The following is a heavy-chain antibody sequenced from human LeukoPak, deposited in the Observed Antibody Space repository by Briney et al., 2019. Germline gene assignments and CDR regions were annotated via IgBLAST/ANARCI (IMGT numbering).Heavy chain of an antibody. CDR2: INPNSGGT. J-gene: IGHJ4*02. Sequence: ASVKVSCKASGYTFTGCYMHWVRQAPGQGLEWMGWINPNSGGTNYAQKFQGRVTMTRDTSISTAYMELSRLRSDDTAVYYCARDLPIYYYGSGSVDYWGQGTLVTISS. CDR3: ARDLPIYYYGSGSVDY. V-gene: IGHV1-2*02. CDR1: GYTFTGCY. D-gene: IGHD3-10*01.